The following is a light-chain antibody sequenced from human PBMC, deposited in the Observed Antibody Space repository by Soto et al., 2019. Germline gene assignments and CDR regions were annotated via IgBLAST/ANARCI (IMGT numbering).Light chain of an antibody. J-gene: IGKJ2*01. CDR1: HDIKNY. Sequence: DVQMTQSPSSLSASVGDRVTITCQASHDIKNYLNWYQQKPGKAPKLLIHDASNLETGVPSRFSGSGSGSDFSFTITSLQPEDIATYYCQQYEFLPYIFGQGTKLEIK. CDR2: DAS. V-gene: IGKV1-33*01. CDR3: QQYEFLPYI.